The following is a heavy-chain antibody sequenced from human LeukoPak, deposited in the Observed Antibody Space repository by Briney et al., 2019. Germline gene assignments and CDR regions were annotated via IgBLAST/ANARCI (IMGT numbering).Heavy chain of an antibody. CDR2: MNPNSGNT. Sequence: ASVKVSCKASGGTFSNYGISWVRQAPGQGLEWMGWMNPNSGNTGYAQKFQGRVTMTRNTSISTAYMELSSLRSEDTAVYYCARGRGRWLQFRAIDYWGQGTLVTVSS. D-gene: IGHD5-24*01. CDR3: ARGRGRWLQFRAIDY. V-gene: IGHV1-8*02. CDR1: GGTFSNYG. J-gene: IGHJ4*02.